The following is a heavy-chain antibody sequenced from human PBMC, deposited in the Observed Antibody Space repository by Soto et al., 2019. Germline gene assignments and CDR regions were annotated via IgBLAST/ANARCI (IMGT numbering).Heavy chain of an antibody. V-gene: IGHV3-33*01. J-gene: IGHJ6*02. CDR1: GFTFSTYG. Sequence: LRLSCAASGFTFSTYGFNWVRQAPGKGLEWVAVIWYDGNTKYYADSVKGRFTISRDNSKNTLYLQMNSLTAEDTAVYYCARPLVAPVAGPYYYGMDVWGQGTTVTVSS. CDR2: IWYDGNTK. D-gene: IGHD6-19*01. CDR3: ARPLVAPVAGPYYYGMDV.